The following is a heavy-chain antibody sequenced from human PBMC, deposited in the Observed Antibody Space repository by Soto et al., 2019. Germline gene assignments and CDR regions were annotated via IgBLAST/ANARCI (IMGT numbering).Heavy chain of an antibody. CDR2: IYHSGST. V-gene: IGHV4-4*02. Sequence: SETLSLTCAVSGGSISSSNWWSWVRQPPGKGLEWIGEIYHSGSTNYNPSLKSRVTISVDKSKNQFSLKLSSVTAADTAVYYCARAHYYDSNGYPYWGQGTLVTVSS. CDR3: ARAHYYDSNGYPY. J-gene: IGHJ4*02. CDR1: GGSISSSNW. D-gene: IGHD3-22*01.